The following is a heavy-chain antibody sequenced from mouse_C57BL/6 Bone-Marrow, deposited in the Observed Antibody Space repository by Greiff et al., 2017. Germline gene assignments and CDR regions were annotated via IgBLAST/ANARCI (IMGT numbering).Heavy chain of an antibody. CDR1: GFTFSDYG. J-gene: IGHJ2*01. V-gene: IGHV5-17*01. Sequence: EVKLQESGGGLVKPGGSLKLSCAASGFTFSDYGMHWVRQAPEKGLEWVAYISSGSSTIYYADTVKGGFTISRDNAKNTLFLQMTSLRSEDTAMYYCARPKRRGFDYWGQGTTLTVSS. CDR2: ISSGSSTI. CDR3: ARPKRRGFDY.